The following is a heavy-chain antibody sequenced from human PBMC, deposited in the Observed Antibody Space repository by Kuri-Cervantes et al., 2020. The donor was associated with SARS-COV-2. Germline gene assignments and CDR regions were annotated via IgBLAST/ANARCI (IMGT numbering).Heavy chain of an antibody. J-gene: IGHJ3*02. CDR2: ISSSGSTI. CDR3: ASPIYCSSTSCYLGRSHDAFDI. D-gene: IGHD2-2*01. CDR1: GFTFDDYG. Sequence: GESLKISCAASGFTFDDYGMNWVRQAPGKGLEWVSYISSSGSTIYYADSVKGRFTISRDNAKNSLYLQMNSLRAEDTAVYYCASPIYCSSTSCYLGRSHDAFDIWGQGTMVTVSS. V-gene: IGHV3-48*04.